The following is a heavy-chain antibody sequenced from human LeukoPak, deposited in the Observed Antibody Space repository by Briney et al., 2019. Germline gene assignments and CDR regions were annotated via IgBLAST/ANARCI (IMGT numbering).Heavy chain of an antibody. Sequence: SQTLSLTCTVSGGSISSGDYYWSWIRQPPGKGLEWIGYIYYSGSTYYNPSLKGRVTISVDTSKNQFSLKLSSVTAADTAVYYCARWRVRDYVWGSYDAFDIWGQGTMVTVSS. D-gene: IGHD3-16*01. V-gene: IGHV4-30-4*01. CDR1: GGSISSGDYY. J-gene: IGHJ3*02. CDR2: IYYSGST. CDR3: ARWRVRDYVWGSYDAFDI.